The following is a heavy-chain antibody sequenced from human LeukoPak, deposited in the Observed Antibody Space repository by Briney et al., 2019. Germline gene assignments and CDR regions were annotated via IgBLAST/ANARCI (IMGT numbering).Heavy chain of an antibody. CDR2: INPHNGGT. J-gene: IGHJ4*02. V-gene: IGHV1-2*02. D-gene: IGHD5-24*01. CDR1: GYTFTDYY. CDR3: ATSVEMARLTSSSWSGQDH. Sequence: ASVKVSCKASGYTFTDYYIHWVRQAPGQGLEWVGWINPHNGGTDYAQKFQGRVIMTRDTSISSAYMDLTRLKSDDTAVYYCATSVEMARLTSSSWSGQDHWGQGTRVAVSS.